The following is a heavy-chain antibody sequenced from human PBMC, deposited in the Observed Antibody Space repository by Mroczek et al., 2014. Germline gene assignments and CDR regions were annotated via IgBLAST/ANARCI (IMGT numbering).Heavy chain of an antibody. J-gene: IGHJ3*02. V-gene: IGHV4-34*01. CDR1: GGSFSGYY. CDR2: INHSGST. Sequence: QVQLQQWGAGLLKPSETLSLTCAVYGGSFSGYYWSWIRQPPGKGLEWIGEINHSGSTNYNPSLKSRVTISVDTSKNQFSLKLSSVTAADTAVYYCARYSITIFGVVILNAFDIWGQGTMVTVSS. D-gene: IGHD3-3*01. CDR3: ARYSITIFGVVILNAFDI.